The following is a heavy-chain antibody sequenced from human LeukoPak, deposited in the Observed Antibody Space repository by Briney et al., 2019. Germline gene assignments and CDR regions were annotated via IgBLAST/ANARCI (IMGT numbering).Heavy chain of an antibody. CDR2: ISWNTGSI. J-gene: IGHJ4*02. D-gene: IGHD3-10*01. V-gene: IGHV3-9*03. CDR3: AKDSTWAMVRGYFDY. Sequence: GGSLRLSCAASGFTFDDYAMHWVRQAPGKGLEWVSGISWNTGSIAYADSVKGRFTISRDNAKNSLYLQMNSLTSEDMALYYCAKDSTWAMVRGYFDYWGQGTLVTVSS. CDR1: GFTFDDYA.